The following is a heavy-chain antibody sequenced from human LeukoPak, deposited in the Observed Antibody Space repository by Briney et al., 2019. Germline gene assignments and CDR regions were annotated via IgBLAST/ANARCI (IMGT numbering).Heavy chain of an antibody. CDR2: GNHSGST. Sequence: SETLSLTCAVYGGSFSGYYWSWIRQPPGKGLEWIGEGNHSGSTNYNPSLKSRVTISVDTSNNHFSLKLSSVTAADTAVYYCARRHAAWNAQTWGQFDYWGQGDVVIVSS. J-gene: IGHJ4*02. D-gene: IGHD1-1*01. CDR3: ARRHAAWNAQTWGQFDY. V-gene: IGHV4-34*01. CDR1: GGSFSGYY.